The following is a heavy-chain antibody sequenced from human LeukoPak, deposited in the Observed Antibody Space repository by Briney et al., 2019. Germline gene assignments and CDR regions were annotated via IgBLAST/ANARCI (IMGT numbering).Heavy chain of an antibody. V-gene: IGHV3-48*02. D-gene: IGHD6-19*01. J-gene: IGHJ4*02. CDR2: ISSSSSTI. CDR3: ARDTTGYSSGLHDY. Sequence: GGSLRLSCAASGFTFSSYSMNWVRQAPGKGLEWVSYISSSSSTIYYADSVKGRFTISRDNAKNSLYLQMNSLRDEDTAAYYCARDTTGYSSGLHDYWGQGTLVTVSS. CDR1: GFTFSSYS.